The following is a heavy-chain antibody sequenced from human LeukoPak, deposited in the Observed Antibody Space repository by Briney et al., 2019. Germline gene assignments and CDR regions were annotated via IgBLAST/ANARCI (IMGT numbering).Heavy chain of an antibody. V-gene: IGHV3-21*01. CDR2: ISSSSSYI. D-gene: IGHD3-10*01. J-gene: IGHJ6*02. Sequence: GGSLRLSCAASGFTFSSYSMNWVRQAPGKGLEWVSSISSSSSYIYYADSVKGRFTISRDNAKNSLYLQMNSLRAEDTAVYYCARDPSVWFGEPVRNYGMDVWGQGTTVTVSS. CDR3: ARDPSVWFGEPVRNYGMDV. CDR1: GFTFSSYS.